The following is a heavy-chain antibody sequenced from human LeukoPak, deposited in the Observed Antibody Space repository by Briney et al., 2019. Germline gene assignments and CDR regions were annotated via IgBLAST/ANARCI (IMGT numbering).Heavy chain of an antibody. CDR1: GGSISSYY. V-gene: IGHV4-4*07. CDR2: IYTSGST. CDR3: ARTIVGVPAPHFDY. J-gene: IGHJ4*02. D-gene: IGHD2-2*01. Sequence: SGTLSLTCTVSGGSISSYYWSWIRQPAWKGLEWIGRIYTSGSTNYNPSLKSRVTISVDTSKNQFSLKLSSATAADTAVYYCARTIVGVPAPHFDYWGQGTLVTVSS.